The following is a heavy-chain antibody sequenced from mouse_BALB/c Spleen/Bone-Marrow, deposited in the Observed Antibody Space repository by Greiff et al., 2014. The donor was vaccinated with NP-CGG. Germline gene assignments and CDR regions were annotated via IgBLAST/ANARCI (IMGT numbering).Heavy chain of an antibody. Sequence: VQLVESGPELVKPGASVKMSCKASGYTFTSYYIHWVKQRPGQGLEWIGWIYPGDGSTKYNEKFKGKTTLTADKSSSTAYMLLSSLTSEDSAIYFCARRQLGLFYAMDYWGQGTSVTASS. CDR3: ARRQLGLFYAMDY. V-gene: IGHV1S56*01. CDR2: IYPGDGST. J-gene: IGHJ4*01. D-gene: IGHD3-2*01. CDR1: GYTFTSYY.